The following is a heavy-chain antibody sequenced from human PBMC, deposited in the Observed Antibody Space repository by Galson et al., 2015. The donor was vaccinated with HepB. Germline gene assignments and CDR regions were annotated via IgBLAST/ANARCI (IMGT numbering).Heavy chain of an antibody. D-gene: IGHD2-21*02. Sequence: SLRLSCAASGFTFSSYAMHWVRQAPGKGLEWVAVISYDGSNKYYADSVKGRFTISRDNSKNTLYLQMNSLRAEDTAVYYCARAEDLAYCGGDCYPYYYYYGMDVWGQGTTVTVSS. CDR3: ARAEDLAYCGGDCYPYYYYYGMDV. CDR2: ISYDGSNK. V-gene: IGHV3-30*04. J-gene: IGHJ6*02. CDR1: GFTFSSYA.